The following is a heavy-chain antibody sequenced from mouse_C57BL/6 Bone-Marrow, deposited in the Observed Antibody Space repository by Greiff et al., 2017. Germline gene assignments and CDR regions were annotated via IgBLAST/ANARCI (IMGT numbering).Heavy chain of an antibody. CDR3: ARGGPSFAY. J-gene: IGHJ3*01. CDR2: IHPNSGST. CDR1: GYTFTSYW. Sequence: VQLQQPGAELVKPGASVKLSCKASGYTFTSYWMHWVKQRPGQGLEWIGMIHPNSGSTNYNEKFKSKATLTVDKSSSTAYMPLSSLTSEDSAVYYCARGGPSFAYWGQGTLVTVSA. V-gene: IGHV1-64*01.